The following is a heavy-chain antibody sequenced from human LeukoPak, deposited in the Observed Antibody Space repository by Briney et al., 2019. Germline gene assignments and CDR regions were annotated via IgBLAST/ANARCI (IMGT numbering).Heavy chain of an antibody. CDR3: AREEGLRGGSYY. CDR2: ISAYNGNT. D-gene: IGHD4-17*01. Sequence: ASVKVSCKASGYTFTGYYIHWVRQAPGQGLEWMGWISAYNGNTNYAQKLQGRVTMTTDTSTSTAYMELRGLRSDDTAVYYCAREEGLRGGSYYWGQGTLVTVSS. V-gene: IGHV1-18*04. CDR1: GYTFTGYY. J-gene: IGHJ4*02.